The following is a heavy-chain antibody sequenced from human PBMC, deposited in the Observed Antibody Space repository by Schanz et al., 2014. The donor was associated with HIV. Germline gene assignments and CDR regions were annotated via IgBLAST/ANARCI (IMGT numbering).Heavy chain of an antibody. J-gene: IGHJ5*02. V-gene: IGHV1-2*02. CDR2: FNPNSGGR. CDR3: ARDSGNWFDP. CDR1: GYTFTGYY. Sequence: QVQLVQSGAEVKKPGASVKVSCKASGYTFTGYYLHWIRQAPGQGLEWMGWFNPNSGGRIYPQKFEGRVTMTRDTSISTAYMELSRLTSDDTAVYYCARDSGNWFDPWGQGTLVTVSS.